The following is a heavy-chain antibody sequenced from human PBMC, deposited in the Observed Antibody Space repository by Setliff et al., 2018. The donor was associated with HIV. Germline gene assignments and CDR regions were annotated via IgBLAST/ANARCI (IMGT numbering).Heavy chain of an antibody. D-gene: IGHD3-22*01. CDR3: ARSHYDSRGYYYRGDAFDI. CDR1: GFTFDDYG. J-gene: IGHJ3*02. Sequence: PGGSLRLSCAASGFTFDDYGMNWVRQAPGRGLEWVSGINWNGRSTGDADFVKGRFTISRDNAKNSLYLQMNSLGAEDTALYYCARSHYDSRGYYYRGDAFDIWGLGTMVTVSS. CDR2: INWNGRST. V-gene: IGHV3-20*04.